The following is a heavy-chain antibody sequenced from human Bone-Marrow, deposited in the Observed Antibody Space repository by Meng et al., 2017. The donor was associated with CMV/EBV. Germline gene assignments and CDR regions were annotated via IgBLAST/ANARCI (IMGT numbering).Heavy chain of an antibody. J-gene: IGHJ4*02. Sequence: GESLKISCEASGSTFSSYSMNWVRQAPGKGLEWVSSISSSSSYIYYPDSVKGRFTISRDNSKNTVFLEMNSLTTEDTATYFCARFTYVTFDYWGQGTVVTVSS. V-gene: IGHV3-21*04. D-gene: IGHD3-16*01. CDR2: ISSSSSYI. CDR3: ARFTYVTFDY. CDR1: GSTFSSYS.